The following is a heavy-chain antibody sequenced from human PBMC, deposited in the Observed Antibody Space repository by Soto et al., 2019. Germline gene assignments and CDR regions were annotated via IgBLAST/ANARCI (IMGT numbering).Heavy chain of an antibody. D-gene: IGHD6-13*01. CDR3: ARGSRGTFAY. CDR2: ISSGGSFI. V-gene: IGHV3-21*01. J-gene: IGHJ4*02. Sequence: EVQLVESGGGLVKPGGSLRLSCAASGFTFSDFTMNWVRQAPGKGLQWVSSISSGGSFISYADSVRGRFTISRDNAKNSLYLQVDSLRAEDTAVFFCARGSRGTFAYWGQGTLVTVPS. CDR1: GFTFSDFT.